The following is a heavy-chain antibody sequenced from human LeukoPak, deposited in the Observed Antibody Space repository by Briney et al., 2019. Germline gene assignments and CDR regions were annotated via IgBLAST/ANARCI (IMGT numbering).Heavy chain of an antibody. CDR1: GFTFSSYG. CDR2: ISSSSSTI. Sequence: PGGSLRLSCAASGFTFSSYGMHWVRQAPGKGLEWVSYISSSSSTIYYADSVKGRFTISRDNAKNSLYLQMNSLRAEDTAVYYCARDLNGMAAPYWGQGTLVTVSS. V-gene: IGHV3-48*01. CDR3: ARDLNGMAAPY. J-gene: IGHJ4*02. D-gene: IGHD6-13*01.